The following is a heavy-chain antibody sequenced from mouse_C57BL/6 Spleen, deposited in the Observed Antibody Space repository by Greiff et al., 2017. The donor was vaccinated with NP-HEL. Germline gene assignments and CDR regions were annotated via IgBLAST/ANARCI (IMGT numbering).Heavy chain of an antibody. V-gene: IGHV1-18*01. D-gene: IGHD1-1*01. CDR1: GYTFTDYN. J-gene: IGHJ2*01. CDR3: ARGRAYYYGSSYFDY. CDR2: INPNNGGT. Sequence: VQLQQSGPELVKPGASVKIPCKASGYTFTDYNMDWVKQSHGKSLEWIGDINPNNGGTIYNQKFKGKATLTVDKSSSTAYMELRSLTSEDTAVYYCARGRAYYYGSSYFDYWGQGTTLTVSS.